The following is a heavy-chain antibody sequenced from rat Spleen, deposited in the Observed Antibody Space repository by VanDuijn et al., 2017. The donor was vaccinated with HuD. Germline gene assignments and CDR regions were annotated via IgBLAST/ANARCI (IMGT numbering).Heavy chain of an antibody. D-gene: IGHD1-3*01. Sequence: EVQLVETGGGLVRPGRSLKLSCAASGFTFSNYAMHWIRQAPTKGLEWVASVNPRGGSTYYRDSVADRFTISTDTATNTLYLQMDSLRSEDTATYYCATDDYGGNYFDYWGQGVMVTVSS. CDR2: VNPRGGST. CDR1: GFTFSNYA. J-gene: IGHJ2*01. CDR3: ATDDYGGNYFDY. V-gene: IGHV5-19*01.